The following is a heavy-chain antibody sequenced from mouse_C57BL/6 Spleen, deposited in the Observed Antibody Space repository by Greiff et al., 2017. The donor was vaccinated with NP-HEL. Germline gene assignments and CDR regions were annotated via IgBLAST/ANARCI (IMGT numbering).Heavy chain of an antibody. Sequence: EVMLVESGGGLVKPGGSLKLSCAASGFTFSDYGMHWVRQAPEKGLEWVAYISSGSSTIYYVDTVKGRFTISRDNAKNTLFLQMTSLRSEDTAMYYCARPTGTNWFAYWGQGTLVTVSA. CDR2: ISSGSSTI. J-gene: IGHJ3*01. CDR3: ARPTGTNWFAY. D-gene: IGHD4-1*01. CDR1: GFTFSDYG. V-gene: IGHV5-17*01.